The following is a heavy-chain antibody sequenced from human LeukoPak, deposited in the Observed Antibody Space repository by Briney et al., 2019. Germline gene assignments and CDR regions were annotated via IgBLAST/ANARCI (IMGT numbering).Heavy chain of an antibody. Sequence: ASVKVSCKASGYTFTSYYMHWVRQAPGQGLERMGIINPSGGSTSYAQKFQGRVTMTRDMSTSTVYMELSSLRSEDTAVYYCARTHCSGGSCYSSWFDPWGQGTLVTVSS. D-gene: IGHD2-15*01. CDR3: ARTHCSGGSCYSSWFDP. J-gene: IGHJ5*02. CDR2: INPSGGST. V-gene: IGHV1-46*01. CDR1: GYTFTSYY.